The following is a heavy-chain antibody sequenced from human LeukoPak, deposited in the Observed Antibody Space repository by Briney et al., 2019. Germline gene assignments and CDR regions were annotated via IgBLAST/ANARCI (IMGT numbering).Heavy chain of an antibody. V-gene: IGHV3-7*01. J-gene: IGHJ4*02. CDR3: ARDPGSWYWHYFDY. CDR2: IKQDGSEK. CDR1: GFTFSSYW. D-gene: IGHD6-13*01. Sequence: GSLRLSCAASGFTFSSYWMSWVRQAPGKGLEWVANIKQDGSEKYYVDSVEGRFTISRDNAKNSLYLQMNSLRAEDTAVYYCARDPGSWYWHYFDYWGQGTLVTVSS.